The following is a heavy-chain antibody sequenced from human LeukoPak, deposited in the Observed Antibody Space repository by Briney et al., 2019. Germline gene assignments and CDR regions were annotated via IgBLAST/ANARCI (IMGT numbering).Heavy chain of an antibody. D-gene: IGHD6-13*01. V-gene: IGHV4-59*08. CDR3: ARQYSSSWNAYAFDI. CDR2: IYYSGST. CDR1: GGSISSYY. Sequence: SETLSLTCTVSGGSISSYYWSWIRQPPGKGLEWIGYIYYSGSTNYNPSLKSRVTISVDTSKNQFSLKLSSVTAADTAVYYCARQYSSSWNAYAFDIWGQGTLVTVSS. J-gene: IGHJ4*02.